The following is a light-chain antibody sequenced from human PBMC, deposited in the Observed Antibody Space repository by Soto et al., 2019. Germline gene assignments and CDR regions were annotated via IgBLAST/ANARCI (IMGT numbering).Light chain of an antibody. V-gene: IGKV1-39*01. CDR2: AAF. CDR3: QQSYSFPRT. CDR1: QSIRDY. Sequence: DIQMTQSPSSLSASVGDRVTITCRASQSIRDYLNWYQQKPGKAPKVLIYAAFNLQTGVPSRFSGSGSGTDFTLTISSLQPEDFATYYCQQSYSFPRTFGPGTKVDIK. J-gene: IGKJ3*01.